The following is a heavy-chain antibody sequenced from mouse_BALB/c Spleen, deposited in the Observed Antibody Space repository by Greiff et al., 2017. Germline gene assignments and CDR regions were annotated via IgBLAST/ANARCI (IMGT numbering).Heavy chain of an antibody. CDR2: ISSGGSYT. V-gene: IGHV5-6*02. D-gene: IGHD1-1*01. CDR3: ARNLLRTMDY. J-gene: IGHJ4*01. CDR1: GFTFSSYG. Sequence: DVKLVESGGDLVKPGGSLKLSCAASGFTFSSYGMSWVRQTPDKRLEWVATISSGGSYTYYPDSVKGRFTISRDNAKNTLYLQMSSLKSEDTAMYYCARNLLRTMDYWGQGTSVTVSS.